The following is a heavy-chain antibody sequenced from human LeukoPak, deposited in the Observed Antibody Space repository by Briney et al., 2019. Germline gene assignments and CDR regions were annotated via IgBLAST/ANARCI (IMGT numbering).Heavy chain of an antibody. Sequence: SETLSLTCADYGGSFSSYYWRWIRQSPGKGLEWIAEINHRGDTNYNPSVKSRVTISVDTSKNQFSLKVTSLTAADTAVYYCARGPTVSETGYFDYWGQGTLVTVSS. CDR3: ARGPTVSETGYFDY. CDR2: INHRGDT. D-gene: IGHD4-11*01. J-gene: IGHJ4*03. CDR1: GGSFSSYY. V-gene: IGHV4-34*01.